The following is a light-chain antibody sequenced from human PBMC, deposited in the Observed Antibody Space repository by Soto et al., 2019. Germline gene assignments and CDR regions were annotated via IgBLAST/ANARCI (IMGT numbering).Light chain of an antibody. J-gene: IGLJ1*01. V-gene: IGLV2-8*01. CDR1: SSDVGGYNF. Sequence: QSALTQPPSASGSPGQSVTISCTGTSSDVGGYNFVSWYQQHPGKAPKLIIYELNKRPSGVPDRFSGSKSGNTASLTVSGLRAEDEADYYCSSYAGSNTYVFGTGTKLTVL. CDR2: ELN. CDR3: SSYAGSNTYV.